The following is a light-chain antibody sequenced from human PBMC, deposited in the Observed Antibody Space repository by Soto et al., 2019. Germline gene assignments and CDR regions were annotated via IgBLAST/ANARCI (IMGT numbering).Light chain of an antibody. CDR3: AAWDDSLNGPNWV. CDR1: SSNIGSNT. J-gene: IGLJ3*02. CDR2: SIN. V-gene: IGLV1-44*01. Sequence: QSVLTHPPSASGTPGQRVTISCSGSSSNIGSNTVNWYQQLPGTAPKLLIYSINQRPSGVPDRFSGSKSGTSASLAISGLQSEDEADYYCAAWDDSLNGPNWVFGGGTKLTVL.